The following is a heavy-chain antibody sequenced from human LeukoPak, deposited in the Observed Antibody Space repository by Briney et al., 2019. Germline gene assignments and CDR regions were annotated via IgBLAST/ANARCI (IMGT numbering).Heavy chain of an antibody. D-gene: IGHD3-22*01. Sequence: GGSLRLSCAASGFTFSSYCMHWVRHAPGKGLVWVSRINSDGSSTSYADSVKGRFTISRDNAKNTLYLQMNSLRAEDTAVYYCAKDPTDFDSSGQTYFDYWGQGSLVTVSS. V-gene: IGHV3-74*01. CDR1: GFTFSSYC. CDR3: AKDPTDFDSSGQTYFDY. J-gene: IGHJ4*02. CDR2: INSDGSST.